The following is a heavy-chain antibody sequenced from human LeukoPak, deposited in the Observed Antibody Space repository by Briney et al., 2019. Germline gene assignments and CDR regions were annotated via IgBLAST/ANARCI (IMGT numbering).Heavy chain of an antibody. D-gene: IGHD3-10*01. CDR2: IYYSGST. J-gene: IGHJ1*01. Sequence: SETLSLTCTVSGGSISSYYWSWIRQPPGKGLEWIGYIYYSGSTNYNPSLKSRVTISVDTSKNQFSLKLSSVTAADTAVYYCARGSTPLLWFGELSPTAEYFQHWGQGTLVTVSS. CDR1: GGSISSYY. CDR3: ARGSTPLLWFGELSPTAEYFQH. V-gene: IGHV4-59*01.